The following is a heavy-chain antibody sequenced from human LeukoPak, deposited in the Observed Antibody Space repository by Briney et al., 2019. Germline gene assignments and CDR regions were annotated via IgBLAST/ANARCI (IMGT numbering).Heavy chain of an antibody. Sequence: SETLSLTCTVSGGSISSYYWSWIRQPPGKGLEWIGYIYYSGSTNYNPSLKSRVTISVDTYKNKFSLKLSSVPAADTAVYYCARGTYYYDSSGYSLFDYWGQGTLVTVS. CDR1: GGSISSYY. CDR3: ARGTYYYDSSGYSLFDY. V-gene: IGHV4-59*01. J-gene: IGHJ4*02. CDR2: IYYSGST. D-gene: IGHD3-22*01.